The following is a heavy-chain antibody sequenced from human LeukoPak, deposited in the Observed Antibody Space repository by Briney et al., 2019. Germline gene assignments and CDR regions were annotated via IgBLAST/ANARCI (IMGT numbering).Heavy chain of an antibody. CDR1: GGSITSGSFY. CDR2: VSNNGNT. D-gene: IGHD6-19*01. J-gene: IGHJ4*02. CDR3: SKSAVAGPFAY. V-gene: IGHV4-61*02. Sequence: SETLSLTCSVSGGSITSGSFYWSWIRQPAGKRLEWIGRVSNNGNTNYNPSLKSRVTISVDTSKNQFFLTPTSVTAADTALYYCSKSAVAGPFAYWGQGSLVTVSS.